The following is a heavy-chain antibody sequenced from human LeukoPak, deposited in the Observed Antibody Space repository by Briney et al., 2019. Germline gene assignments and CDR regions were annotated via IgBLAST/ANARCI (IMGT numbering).Heavy chain of an antibody. CDR2: INPNSGVT. D-gene: IGHD3-16*01. V-gene: IGHV1-2*02. J-gene: IGHJ4*02. Sequence: GASVKVSRKASGYTFTGYYMHWVRQAPGQGLEWMGWINPNSGVTNYAQNFQGRVTMTRDTSISTAYMELTWLSSDDTAVYYCARERSNGGLRLDFWGQGTLVTASS. CDR1: GYTFTGYY. CDR3: ARERSNGGLRLDF.